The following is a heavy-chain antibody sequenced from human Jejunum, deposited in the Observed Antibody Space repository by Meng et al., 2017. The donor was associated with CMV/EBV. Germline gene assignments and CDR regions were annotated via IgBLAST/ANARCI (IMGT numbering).Heavy chain of an antibody. CDR2: VYSSGSA. CDR1: RGSISNYY. V-gene: IGHV4-4*07. J-gene: IGHJ4*02. D-gene: IGHD2-21*01. Sequence: VSRGSISNYYWTWIRQPPGKGLEWVAHVYSSGSANYHPSLQSRVTMSVDASKNQFFLNLSSVTAADTAVYYCARGHGLLRPSDTWGQGLLVTVSS. CDR3: ARGHGLLRPSDT.